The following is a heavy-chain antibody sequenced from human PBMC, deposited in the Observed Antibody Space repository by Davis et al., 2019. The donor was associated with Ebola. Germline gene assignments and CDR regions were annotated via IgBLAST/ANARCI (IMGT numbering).Heavy chain of an antibody. CDR1: RGTFSSYA. V-gene: IGHV1-69*10. J-gene: IGHJ6*02. CDR2: IIPILGIA. Sequence: SVQVPCKASRGTFSSYAISWVRQAPGQGLEWMGRIIPILGIANYAQKFQGRVTITADKSTSTAYMELSSLRSEDTAVYYCARDYLRYGMDVWGQGTTVTVSS. CDR3: ARDYLRYGMDV.